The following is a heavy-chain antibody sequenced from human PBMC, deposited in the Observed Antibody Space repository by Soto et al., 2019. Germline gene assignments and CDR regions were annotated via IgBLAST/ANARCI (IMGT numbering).Heavy chain of an antibody. CDR2: IWYDGTNE. CDR3: VRDLGNDSDY. J-gene: IGHJ4*02. Sequence: PGGSLRLSCAASGFTFSSYGMHWVRQAPGKGLEWLAIIWYDGTNEDYADSVKGRFTISRDNSKNTLYLQMNSLRTEDTAVYYCVRDLGNDSDYWGQGTLVTVSS. V-gene: IGHV3-33*01. CDR1: GFTFSSYG. D-gene: IGHD1-1*01.